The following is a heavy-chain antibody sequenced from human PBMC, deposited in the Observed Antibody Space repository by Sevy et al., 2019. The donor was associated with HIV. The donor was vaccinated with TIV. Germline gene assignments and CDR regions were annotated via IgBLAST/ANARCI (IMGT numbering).Heavy chain of an antibody. CDR1: YC. CDR3: TRGKGAQSIFDY. J-gene: IGHJ4*02. V-gene: IGHV3-49*02. CDR2: LKSKAYGGTV. Sequence: YCMSWVRQAPGKGLEWVAFLKSKAYGGTVDHAASVKGRFTISRDDSKSIAYLQMNDLNTGDTGVYYCTRGKGAQSIFDYWGQGALVTVSS. D-gene: IGHD3-16*01.